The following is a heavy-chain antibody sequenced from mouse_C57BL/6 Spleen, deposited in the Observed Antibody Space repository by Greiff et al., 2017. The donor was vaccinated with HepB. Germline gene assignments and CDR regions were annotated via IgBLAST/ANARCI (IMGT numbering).Heavy chain of an antibody. Sequence: LQESGAELVKPGASVKISCKASGYAFSSYWMNWVKQRPGKGLEWIGQIYPGDGDTNYNGKFKGKATLTADKSSSTAYMQLSSLTSEDSAVYFCARYRAITTVVARNWYFDVWGTGTTVTVSS. CDR2: IYPGDGDT. V-gene: IGHV1-80*01. D-gene: IGHD1-1*01. CDR1: GYAFSSYW. CDR3: ARYRAITTVVARNWYFDV. J-gene: IGHJ1*03.